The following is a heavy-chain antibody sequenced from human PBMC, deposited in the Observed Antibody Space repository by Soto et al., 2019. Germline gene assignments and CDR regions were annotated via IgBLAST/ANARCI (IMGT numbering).Heavy chain of an antibody. Sequence: VQVLESGGGLVQPGGSLRLSCAASGFTFSSYAMSWVRQAPGKGLEWVSLISGSGGSTYYADSVKGRFTISRDNSKNTLYLQMSSLRAEDTAIYYCAKGGSSSWWAFDYWGQGTLVTVSS. CDR1: GFTFSSYA. CDR3: AKGGSSSWWAFDY. V-gene: IGHV3-23*01. J-gene: IGHJ4*02. D-gene: IGHD6-13*01. CDR2: ISGSGGST.